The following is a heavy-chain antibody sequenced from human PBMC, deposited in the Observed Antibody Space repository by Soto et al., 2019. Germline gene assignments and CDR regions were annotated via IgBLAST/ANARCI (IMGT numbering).Heavy chain of an antibody. Sequence: GGSLRLSCAASGFTVSSNYMSWVRQAPGKGLEWVSVIYSGGSTYYADSVKGRFTISRDNSKNTLYLQMNSLRAEDTAVYYCARDRGYGGNYVFDFWGLGTQVTVSS. CDR1: GFTVSSNY. J-gene: IGHJ4*02. CDR3: ARDRGYGGNYVFDF. V-gene: IGHV3-53*01. CDR2: IYSGGST. D-gene: IGHD4-4*01.